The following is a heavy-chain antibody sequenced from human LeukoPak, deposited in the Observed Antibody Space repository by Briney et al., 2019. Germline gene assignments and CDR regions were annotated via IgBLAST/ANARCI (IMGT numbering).Heavy chain of an antibody. Sequence: GSLRLSCAASGFTFSSYSMNWIRQPPGKGLEWIGSIYYSGSTYYNPSLKSRVTISVDTSKNQFSLKLSSVTAADTAVYYCASPFDYWGQGTLVTVSS. V-gene: IGHV4-39*01. CDR3: ASPFDY. J-gene: IGHJ4*02. CDR2: IYYSGST. CDR1: GFTFSSYS.